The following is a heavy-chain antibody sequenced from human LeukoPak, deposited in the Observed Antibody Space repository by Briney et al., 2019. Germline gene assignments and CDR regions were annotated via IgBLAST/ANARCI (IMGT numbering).Heavy chain of an antibody. V-gene: IGHV3-48*02. D-gene: IGHD3-22*01. CDR3: ARSTRSGYYYFDY. J-gene: IGHJ4*02. CDR2: ISSSSTI. Sequence: GALRLSCAASGFTFSSYSMNWVRQAPGKGLEWVSYISSSSTIYYADSLKGRFTISRDNAKNSLYLQMNSLRDEDTAVYYCARSTRSGYYYFDYWGQGTLVTVSS. CDR1: GFTFSSYS.